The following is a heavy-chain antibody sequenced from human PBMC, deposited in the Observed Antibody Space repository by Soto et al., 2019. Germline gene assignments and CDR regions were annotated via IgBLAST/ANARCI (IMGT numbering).Heavy chain of an antibody. CDR3: ATITFGGVIDAFDI. J-gene: IGHJ3*02. D-gene: IGHD3-16*02. Sequence: GGSLRLSCAASGFTFSSYSMNWVRQAPGKGLEWVSSISSSSSYIYYADSVKGRFTISRDNAKNSLYLQMNSLRAEDTAVYYCATITFGGVIDAFDIWDQGTMVTVSS. V-gene: IGHV3-21*01. CDR2: ISSSSSYI. CDR1: GFTFSSYS.